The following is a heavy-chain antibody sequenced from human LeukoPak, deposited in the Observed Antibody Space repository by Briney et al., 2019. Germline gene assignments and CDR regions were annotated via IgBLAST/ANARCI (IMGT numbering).Heavy chain of an antibody. CDR1: GYSFGTFW. Sequence: AESLKISCKGSGYSFGTFWIAWVRQMPGKGLEWMGIIYPGDSDTRYSPSFQGQVTISVDKSISTASLQWSRLKASDSAMYYCARVRNNWYGSFYHFAMDAWGQGTPVTVSS. CDR3: ARVRNNWYGSFYHFAMDA. J-gene: IGHJ6*02. V-gene: IGHV5-51*01. D-gene: IGHD4-17*01. CDR2: IYPGDSDT.